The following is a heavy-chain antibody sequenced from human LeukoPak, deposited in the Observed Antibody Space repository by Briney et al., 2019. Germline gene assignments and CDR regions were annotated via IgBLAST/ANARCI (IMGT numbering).Heavy chain of an antibody. J-gene: IGHJ4*02. CDR3: ARHSYDSSGYYYTDLDY. V-gene: IGHV5-51*01. CDR2: IYPGDSDT. D-gene: IGHD3-22*01. CDR1: GYSFTSYW. Sequence: GESLKISCKGSGYSFTSYWIGWVRQMPGKGLEWVGIIYPGDSDTRYSPSFQGQVTISADKSISTAYLQWSSLKASDTAMYYCARHSYDSSGYYYTDLDYWGQGTLVTVSS.